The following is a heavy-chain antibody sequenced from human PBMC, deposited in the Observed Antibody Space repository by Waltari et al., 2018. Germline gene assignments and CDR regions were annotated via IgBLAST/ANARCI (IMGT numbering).Heavy chain of an antibody. D-gene: IGHD2-2*01. CDR3: AGDGLPAALNY. Sequence: EVQLVESGGCLVQPGGSLRLSCVGLGCPFRRDWMSWVRQAPGKGLEWVANIKQDGSEKYYVDSVKGRFTISRDNAKNSLYLQMNSLRAEDTAVYYCAGDGLPAALNYWGQGTLVTVSS. CDR2: IKQDGSEK. J-gene: IGHJ4*02. CDR1: GCPFRRDW. V-gene: IGHV3-7*01.